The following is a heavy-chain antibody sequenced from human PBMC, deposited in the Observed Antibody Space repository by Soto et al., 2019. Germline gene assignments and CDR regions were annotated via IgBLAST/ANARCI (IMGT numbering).Heavy chain of an antibody. CDR1: GFTFTNYW. Sequence: EAQLVESGGGLVQPGGSLRLSCAASGFTFTNYWMSWVRQAPGNGLEWVANIKQDGSEKYYADSAKGRFIISRDNAKTSLYLQMNSLRAEDTAVYYCARDMGVFWSGYPEGGFDYWGQGTPVTVSS. D-gene: IGHD3-3*01. V-gene: IGHV3-7*01. CDR2: IKQDGSEK. J-gene: IGHJ4*02. CDR3: ARDMGVFWSGYPEGGFDY.